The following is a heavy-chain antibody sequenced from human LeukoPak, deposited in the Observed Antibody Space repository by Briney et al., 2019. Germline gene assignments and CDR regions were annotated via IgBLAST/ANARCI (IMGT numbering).Heavy chain of an antibody. CDR3: ARHYYGSGSYYKSWFDP. Sequence: GASVKVSCKASGYTFTSYYMHWVRQAPGQGLEWVGIINPSGGSTSYAQKFQGRVTMTRDTSTSTVYMELSSLRSEDTAVYYCARHYYGSGSYYKSWFDPWGQGTLVTVSS. D-gene: IGHD3-10*01. V-gene: IGHV1-46*03. CDR2: INPSGGST. J-gene: IGHJ5*02. CDR1: GYTFTSYY.